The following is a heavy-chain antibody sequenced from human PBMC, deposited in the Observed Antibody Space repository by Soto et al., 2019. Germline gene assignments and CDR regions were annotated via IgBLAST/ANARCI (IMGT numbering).Heavy chain of an antibody. V-gene: IGHV4-59*01. CDR3: ARGGNRYSNVASGVGGFDF. CDR1: GASISSSY. D-gene: IGHD5-12*01. J-gene: IGHJ4*02. Sequence: SETLSLTCSVSGASISSSYWSWIRQSPEGGLEWIAYVYHTGATNYNPSLKSRATISLDTSKGQFSLNLTSLTTADTAVYFCARGGNRYSNVASGVGGFDFWSQGSLVTVSS. CDR2: VYHTGAT.